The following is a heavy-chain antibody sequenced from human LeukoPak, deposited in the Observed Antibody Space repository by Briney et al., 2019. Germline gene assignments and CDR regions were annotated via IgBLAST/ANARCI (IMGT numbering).Heavy chain of an antibody. D-gene: IGHD1-26*01. CDR3: ARVGFSQGATLDWSADYFDY. Sequence: SETLSLTCTVSGGSISSSSYYWGWIRQPPGKGLEWIGSIYYSGSTNYNPSLKSRVTISVDKSKNQFSLKLSSVTAADTAVYYCARVGFSQGATLDWSADYFDYWGQGTLVTVSS. V-gene: IGHV4-39*07. CDR1: GGSISSSSYY. CDR2: IYYSGST. J-gene: IGHJ4*02.